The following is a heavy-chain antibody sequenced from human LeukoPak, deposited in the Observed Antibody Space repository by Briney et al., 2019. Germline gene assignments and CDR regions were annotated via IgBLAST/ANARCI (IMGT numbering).Heavy chain of an antibody. CDR1: GFTFSNAW. CDR2: IKSKSDGGTT. CDR3: TTDRGLYDSSGYYYFATDI. Sequence: PGGSLRLSCAASGFTFSNAWMNWVRQAPGKGLEWVGRIKSKSDGGTTDYAAPVKGRFTISRDDSKNTLFLQMNSLKTEDTAVYYCTTDRGLYDSSGYYYFATDIWGQGAMVTVSS. J-gene: IGHJ3*02. V-gene: IGHV3-15*01. D-gene: IGHD3-22*01.